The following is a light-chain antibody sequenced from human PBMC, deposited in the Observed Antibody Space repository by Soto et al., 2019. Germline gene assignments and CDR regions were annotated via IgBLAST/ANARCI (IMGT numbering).Light chain of an antibody. CDR1: QSVSSN. J-gene: IGKJ1*01. Sequence: EILMTQSPSSLSVSAGERATLSCRASQSVSSNLAWYQQKPGKAPRLLIYGASTRQTGIPARFSGSGSGTDFTLTISSLQSEDFVVYYCQQYDKWPPTFGPGTKVDIK. CDR2: GAS. V-gene: IGKV3-15*01. CDR3: QQYDKWPPT.